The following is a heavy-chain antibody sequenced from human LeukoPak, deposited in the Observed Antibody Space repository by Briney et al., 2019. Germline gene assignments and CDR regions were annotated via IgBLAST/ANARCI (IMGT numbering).Heavy chain of an antibody. V-gene: IGHV3-21*01. CDR1: GFTFSSYS. D-gene: IGHD4-11*01. CDR3: ASNDYTQGLGYRVDY. J-gene: IGHJ4*02. CDR2: ISSDNTYI. Sequence: GGSLRLSCAASGFTFSSYSMNWVRQAPGKGLEWVSSISSDNTYIYYSDSVKGRFTISRDNSKSSLYLQMNSLRVEDTAVYYCASNDYTQGLGYRVDYWGQGTLVTVSS.